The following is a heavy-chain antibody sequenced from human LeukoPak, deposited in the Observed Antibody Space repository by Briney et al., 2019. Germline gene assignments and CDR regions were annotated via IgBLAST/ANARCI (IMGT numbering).Heavy chain of an antibody. CDR2: ISWNNGSI. CDR3: AKDKGSSWYPYDAFDI. CDR1: GFTFDDYA. Sequence: GRSLRLSCAASGFTFDDYAMHWVRQAPGKGLEWVSGISWNNGSIGYGDSVKGRFTISKDNAKNSLYLQMNSLRAEDMALYYCAKDKGSSWYPYDAFDIWGQGTMVTVSS. D-gene: IGHD6-13*01. J-gene: IGHJ3*02. V-gene: IGHV3-9*03.